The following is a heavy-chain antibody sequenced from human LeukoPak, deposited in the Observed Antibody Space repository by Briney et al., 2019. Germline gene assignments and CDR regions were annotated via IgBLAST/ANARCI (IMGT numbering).Heavy chain of an antibody. CDR2: INPNSGGT. V-gene: IGHV1-2*02. CDR1: GGTFSSYA. J-gene: IGHJ4*02. Sequence: ASVKVSCKASGGTFSSYAISWVRQAPGQGLEWMGWINPNSGGTNYAQKFQGRVTMTRDTSISTAYMELSRLRSDDTAVYYCARDRDYGGNFYDYWGQGTLVTVSS. CDR3: ARDRDYGGNFYDY. D-gene: IGHD4-23*01.